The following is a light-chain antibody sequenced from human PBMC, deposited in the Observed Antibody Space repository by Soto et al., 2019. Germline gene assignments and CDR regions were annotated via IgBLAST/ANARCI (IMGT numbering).Light chain of an antibody. CDR1: QSVFRF. CDR3: QHRTNWPPLT. J-gene: IGKJ4*01. V-gene: IGKV3-11*01. CDR2: DAS. Sequence: EIVLTQSPATLSLSPGERATLSCRASQSVFRFLAWYQQKSGQAPRLLIYDASNRATGFPARFSGSGSGTDFTLTISSLEPEDFAVYYCQHRTNWPPLTFGGGTKVELK.